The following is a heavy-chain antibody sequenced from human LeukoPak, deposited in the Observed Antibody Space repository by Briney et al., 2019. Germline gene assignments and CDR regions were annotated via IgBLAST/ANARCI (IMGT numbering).Heavy chain of an antibody. D-gene: IGHD3-10*01. Sequence: ASVQVSFKASGYSFSNYPITWVRQAPGQGLEWMGWISPYNGNTNYAEKVQGRVTMTADTSTSTVYMDLRSLRSDDTAVYYCARLAVWFGESPGYFDYWGQGTLVTVSS. J-gene: IGHJ4*02. V-gene: IGHV1-18*01. CDR3: ARLAVWFGESPGYFDY. CDR2: ISPYNGNT. CDR1: GYSFSNYP.